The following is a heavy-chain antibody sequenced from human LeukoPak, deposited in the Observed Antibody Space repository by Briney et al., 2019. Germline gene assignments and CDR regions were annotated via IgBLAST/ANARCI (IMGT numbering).Heavy chain of an antibody. J-gene: IGHJ4*02. V-gene: IGHV4-4*07. D-gene: IGHD3-22*01. CDR1: GGSMSGYY. CDR3: ARDRSAAYYRDSFDH. CDR2: IYSSESI. Sequence: SETLSLTCSVSGGSMSGYYWSWIRQFAGKGLEWIGRIYSSESINYSPSLKSRVTMSVDTSKNRFYLKLTSVTPADTALYYCARDRSAAYYRDSFDHWGQGVLVTVSS.